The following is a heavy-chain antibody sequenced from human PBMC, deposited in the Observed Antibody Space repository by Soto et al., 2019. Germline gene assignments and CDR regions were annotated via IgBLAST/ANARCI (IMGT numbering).Heavy chain of an antibody. D-gene: IGHD3-22*01. CDR1: GFTVSSNY. CDR3: ARVARYYDSSGYYFDY. CDR2: IYSGGST. V-gene: IGHV3-53*01. Sequence: EVQLVESGGGLIQPGGSLRLSCAASGFTVSSNYMSWVRQAPGKGLEWVSVIYSGGSTYYADSVKGRFTISRDNSKNTLYLQMNSLRAEDTAVYYCARVARYYDSSGYYFDYWGQGTLVTVSS. J-gene: IGHJ4*02.